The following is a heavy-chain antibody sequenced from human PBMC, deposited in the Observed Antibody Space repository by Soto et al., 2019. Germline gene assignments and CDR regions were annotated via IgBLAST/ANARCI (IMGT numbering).Heavy chain of an antibody. Sequence: SETLSLTCTVSGGSINAFFWSWVRQPPGKGLESIGYIFYSGSTNYNPSLKSRVTISLDTSKTQFSLNLTSVTAADTAVYYCATQTGLYYYGLDVWGQGTVVTVSS. CDR2: IFYSGST. CDR1: GGSINAFF. CDR3: ATQTGLYYYGLDV. J-gene: IGHJ6*02. V-gene: IGHV4-59*01.